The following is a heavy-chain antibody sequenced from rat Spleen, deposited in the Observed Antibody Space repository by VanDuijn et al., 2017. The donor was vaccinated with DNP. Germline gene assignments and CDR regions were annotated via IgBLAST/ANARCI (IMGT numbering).Heavy chain of an antibody. V-gene: IGHV5-22*01. D-gene: IGHD1-2*01. Sequence: EVQLVESGGGLVQPGRSLKVSCAASGFTFSDYGMAWVRQAPSKGLEWVASISYEGSSAHYGDSVKGRFTISRDNARGTLYLQMDSLRSEDTATYFCARDNYSSYMPYYYAMDAWGQGTSVTVSS. CDR1: GFTFSDYG. J-gene: IGHJ4*01. CDR2: ISYEGSSA. CDR3: ARDNYSSYMPYYYAMDA.